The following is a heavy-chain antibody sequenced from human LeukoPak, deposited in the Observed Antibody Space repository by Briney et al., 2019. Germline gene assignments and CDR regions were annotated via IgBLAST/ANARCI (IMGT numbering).Heavy chain of an antibody. CDR1: GFTLSSNG. Sequence: GSLRLSCAASGFTLSSNGMHWVRQAPGKGLEGVAVISYDGSNKYYADSVKGRLTNSRDNSKNTLYLQMNSLRAEDTAVYYCANSAELRGGLLDYWGQGTLVTVSS. V-gene: IGHV3-30*18. CDR3: ANSAELRGGLLDY. J-gene: IGHJ4*02. CDR2: ISYDGSNK. D-gene: IGHD2-15*01.